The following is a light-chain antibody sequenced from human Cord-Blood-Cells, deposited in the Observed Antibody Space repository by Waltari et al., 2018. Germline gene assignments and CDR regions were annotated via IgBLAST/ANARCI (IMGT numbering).Light chain of an antibody. CDR2: DVS. J-gene: IGLJ1*01. CDR1: SSDDGVYNY. CDR3: CSYAGSYV. V-gene: IGLV2-11*01. Sequence: QSALTPHSSVSGSPGPTVTITCTGTSSDDGVYNYDSRYQQHPGKAPKIMIYDVSKRPSVVPDRCAGSKAGNTASLTISGLQGEDEADYYCCSYAGSYVFGTGTKGTVL.